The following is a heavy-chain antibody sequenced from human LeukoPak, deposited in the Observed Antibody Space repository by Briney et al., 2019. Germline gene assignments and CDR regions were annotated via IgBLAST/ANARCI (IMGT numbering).Heavy chain of an antibody. CDR3: ARQYCPTTTCYKFSLDY. D-gene: IGHD2-2*02. J-gene: IGHJ4*02. CDR2: IYHSGST. Sequence: NPSQTLSLTCSVSGASITAVGYFWTWIRQPPGQGLEWIGNIYHSGSTRYNPSLKSRVIISLDRSENQFSLKLSSVTAADTAVYFCARQYCPTTTCYKFSLDYWGQGTLVTVSS. CDR1: GASITAVGYF. V-gene: IGHV4-30-2*01.